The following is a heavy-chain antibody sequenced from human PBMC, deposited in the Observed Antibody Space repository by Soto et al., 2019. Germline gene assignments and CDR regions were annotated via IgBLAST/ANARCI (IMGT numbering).Heavy chain of an antibody. CDR3: ARGYSSSSRGYFDY. J-gene: IGHJ4*02. CDR2: IIPIFGTA. D-gene: IGHD6-6*01. Sequence: QVQLVQSGAEVKKPGSSVKVSCKASGGTFSSYAISWGRQAPGQGLEWMGGIIPIFGTANYEQKFQGRVTITADESTSTAYMELSSLRSEDTAVYYCARGYSSSSRGYFDYWGQGTLVTVSS. CDR1: GGTFSSYA. V-gene: IGHV1-69*01.